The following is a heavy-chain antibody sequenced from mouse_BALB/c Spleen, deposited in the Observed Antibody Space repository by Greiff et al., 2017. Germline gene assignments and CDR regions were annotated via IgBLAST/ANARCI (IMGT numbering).Heavy chain of an antibody. D-gene: IGHD2-10*02. J-gene: IGHJ2*01. CDR1: GYTFTDYE. Sequence: VKLQQSGAELVRPGASVTLSCKASGYTFTDYEMHWVKQTPVHGLEWIGAIDPETGGTAYNQKFKGKATLTADKSSSTAYMELRSLTSEDSAVYYCTRGKYGNYEDYFDYWGQGTTLTVSS. CDR3: TRGKYGNYEDYFDY. CDR2: IDPETGGT. V-gene: IGHV1-15*01.